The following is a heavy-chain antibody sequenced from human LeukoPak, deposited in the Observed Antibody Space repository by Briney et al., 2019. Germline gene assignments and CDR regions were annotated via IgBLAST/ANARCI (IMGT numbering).Heavy chain of an antibody. CDR2: INPNSGGT. J-gene: IGHJ4*02. D-gene: IGHD2-2*01. Sequence: ASVKVSCKASGYTFTGYYIHWVRQAPGQGLEWMGWINPNSGGTNYAQKFQGRVTMTRETSISTAYMELSRLRYDDAAVYYCAREYCSSTSCYANIDYWGQGTLVTVSS. V-gene: IGHV1-2*02. CDR1: GYTFTGYY. CDR3: AREYCSSTSCYANIDY.